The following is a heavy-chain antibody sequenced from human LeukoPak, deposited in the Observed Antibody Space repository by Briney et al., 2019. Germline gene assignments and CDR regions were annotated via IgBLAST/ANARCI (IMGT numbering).Heavy chain of an antibody. CDR2: IKADGSEK. J-gene: IGHJ5*02. CDR1: GFTFSNYW. CDR3: ARGPSAGYGTSWFDP. D-gene: IGHD5-18*01. Sequence: GGSLRLSCATSGFTFSNYWMCWVRQAPGKGLEWVANIKADGSEKYYVDSVKGRFTISRDNTKNSLFLEMNSLRAEDTAMYFCARGPSAGYGTSWFDPWGQGTLVTVSS. V-gene: IGHV3-7*03.